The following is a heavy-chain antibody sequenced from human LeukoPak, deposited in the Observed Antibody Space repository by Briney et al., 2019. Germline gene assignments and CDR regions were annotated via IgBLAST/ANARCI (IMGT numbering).Heavy chain of an antibody. J-gene: IGHJ6*02. D-gene: IGHD2-2*01. Sequence: GASVTVSCKASGYTFTSYGISWVRQAPGQGLEWMGWISAYNGNTNYAQKLQGRVTMTTDTSTSTAYMELRSLRSDDTAVYYCARVTQLRSYYYYGMDVWGQGTTVTVSS. CDR1: GYTFTSYG. V-gene: IGHV1-18*01. CDR2: ISAYNGNT. CDR3: ARVTQLRSYYYYGMDV.